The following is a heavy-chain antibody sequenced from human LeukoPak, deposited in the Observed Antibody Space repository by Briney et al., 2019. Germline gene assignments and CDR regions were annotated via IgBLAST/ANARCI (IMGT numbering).Heavy chain of an antibody. CDR2: ISSSSSYI. CDR3: ARGYCGGDCLPPDY. J-gene: IGHJ4*02. CDR1: GFTFSSYS. D-gene: IGHD2-21*02. V-gene: IGHV3-21*01. Sequence: PGGSLRLSSAASGFTFSSYSMNWVRQAPGKGLEWVSSISSSSSYIYYADSVKGRFTISRDNAKSSLYLQMNSLRAEDTAVYYCARGYCGGDCLPPDYWGQGTLVTVSS.